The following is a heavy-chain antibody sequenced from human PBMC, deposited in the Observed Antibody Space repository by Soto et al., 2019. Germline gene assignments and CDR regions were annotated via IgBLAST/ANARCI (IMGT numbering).Heavy chain of an antibody. CDR3: ARDRADGIAVALTWCDH. J-gene: IGHJ5*02. D-gene: IGHD6-19*01. CDR2: ISSSSSTI. CDR1: GFTFSSYS. Sequence: EVPLVESGGGLVQPGGSLRLSCAASGFTFSSYSMNWVRQAPGKGLEWVSYISSSSSTIYYADSVKGRFTISRDNAKNALKLQMNSQRDEDTAVSYCARDRADGIAVALTWCDHWGQGTLVNVSS. V-gene: IGHV3-48*02.